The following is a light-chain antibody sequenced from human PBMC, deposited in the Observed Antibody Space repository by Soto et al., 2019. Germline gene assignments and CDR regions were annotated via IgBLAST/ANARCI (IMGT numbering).Light chain of an antibody. CDR1: QGIGDT. CDR2: DTS. J-gene: IGKJ4*01. CDR3: QPYNNWPLT. Sequence: EVVIRQSPATLSVSHGECATLSCRASQGIGDTLAWYQHKPGQTPRLLIYDTSTRATGVPTRFSGSRSGAEFTLTINSLQSEDFAVYYCQPYNNWPLTFGGGTKVDIK. V-gene: IGKV3-15*01.